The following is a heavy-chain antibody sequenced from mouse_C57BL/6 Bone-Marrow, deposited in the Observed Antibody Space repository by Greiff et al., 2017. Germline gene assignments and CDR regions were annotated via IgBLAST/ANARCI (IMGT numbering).Heavy chain of an antibody. CDR3: ARDDDYYFDY. J-gene: IGHJ2*01. V-gene: IGHV5-4*01. CDR2: ISDGGSYT. CDR1: GFTFSSYA. D-gene: IGHD2-4*01. Sequence: DVQLVESGGGLVKPGGSLKLSCAASGFTFSSYAMSWVRQTPEKRLEWVATISDGGSYTYYPDNVKGRFTISRDNAKNNLYLQMSHLKSEDTAMYYCARDDDYYFDYWGQGTTRTVSS.